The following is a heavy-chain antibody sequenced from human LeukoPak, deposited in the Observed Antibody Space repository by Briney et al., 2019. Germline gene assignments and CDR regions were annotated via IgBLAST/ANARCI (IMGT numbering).Heavy chain of an antibody. CDR2: IKQDGSEK. J-gene: IGHJ4*02. CDR1: EFTFSSYV. V-gene: IGHV3-7*05. D-gene: IGHD1-26*01. Sequence: GGSLRLSCTASEFTFSSYVMSWVRQAPGKGLEWVANIKQDGSEKYYVDSVTGRFTISRDNTINSLYLQMSSLRAEDTAVYYCATWSDAWEFDSWGQGTLVSVSS. CDR3: ATWSDAWEFDS.